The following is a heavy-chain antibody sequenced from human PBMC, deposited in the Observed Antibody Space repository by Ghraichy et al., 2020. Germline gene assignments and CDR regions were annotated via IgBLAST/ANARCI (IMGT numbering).Heavy chain of an antibody. V-gene: IGHV4-39*01. Sequence: SETLSLTCTVSGGSISGGGYYWNWLRQPPGKGLEWIGSISHGGNAFYSPSLEYRVAMSVDTSKTQFSLKMTSVTAADTGVYYCARLREQAELLSQADAFDIWGRGTMVLVSS. D-gene: IGHD1-26*01. J-gene: IGHJ3*02. CDR1: GGSISGGGYY. CDR3: ARLREQAELLSQADAFDI. CDR2: ISHGGNA.